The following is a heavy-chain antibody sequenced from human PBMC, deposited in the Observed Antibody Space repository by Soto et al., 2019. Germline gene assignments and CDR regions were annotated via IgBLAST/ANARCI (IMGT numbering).Heavy chain of an antibody. CDR3: AKDPLTVNPYFDY. Sequence: EVQVLESGGGLVQPGGSLRLSCAASGFTFSNYAMSWVRQAPGKGLEWVSTISGSGDNTAYVDSVKGRFTISRDNSKNSLYLQMNSLRAEDTAVYYCAKDPLTVNPYFDYWGQGTLVTVSS. CDR2: ISGSGDNT. V-gene: IGHV3-23*01. J-gene: IGHJ4*02. D-gene: IGHD4-17*01. CDR1: GFTFSNYA.